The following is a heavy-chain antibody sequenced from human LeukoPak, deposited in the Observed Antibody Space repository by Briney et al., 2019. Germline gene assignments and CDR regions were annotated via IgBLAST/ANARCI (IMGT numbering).Heavy chain of an antibody. CDR3: AREAYTSGWYLDY. Sequence: PSETLSLTCTVSGGSINTYYWSWIRQPPGKGLEWIGSIYYSGSTNYNPSLKSRVTFSVDMSRNQFSLKVNSVTAADTAVYYCAREAYTSGWYLDYWGQGTLVIVSS. V-gene: IGHV4-59*01. J-gene: IGHJ4*02. D-gene: IGHD6-19*01. CDR2: IYYSGST. CDR1: GGSINTYY.